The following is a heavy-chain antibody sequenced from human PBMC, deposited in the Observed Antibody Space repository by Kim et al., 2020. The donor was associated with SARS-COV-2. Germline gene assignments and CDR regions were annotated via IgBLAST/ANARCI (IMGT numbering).Heavy chain of an antibody. CDR2: IDPSDSYT. CDR3: ARWVERRFVVVPAAIDNGYYYYGMDV. V-gene: IGHV5-10-1*01. CDR1: GYSFTSYW. Sequence: GESLKISCKGSGYSFTSYWISWVRQMPGKGLEWMGRIDPSDSYTNYSPSFQGHVTISADKSISTAYLQWSSLKASDTAMYYCARWVERRFVVVPAAIDNGYYYYGMDVWGQGTTVTVSS. D-gene: IGHD2-2*02. J-gene: IGHJ6*02.